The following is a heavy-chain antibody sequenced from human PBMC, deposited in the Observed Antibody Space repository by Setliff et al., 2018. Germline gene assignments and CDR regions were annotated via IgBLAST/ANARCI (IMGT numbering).Heavy chain of an antibody. CDR1: GYTFISYD. V-gene: IGHV1-69*10. CDR2: IIPMFGLA. Sequence: GASVKVSCKASGYTFISYDINWVRQATGQGLEWMGGIIPMFGLANYAQKFQDRVTITAEKSTSTVYMDLSSLRSEDTAVYYCATSGTFYQGSGSHDAFDVWGQGTMVTVSS. D-gene: IGHD3-10*01. J-gene: IGHJ3*01. CDR3: ATSGTFYQGSGSHDAFDV.